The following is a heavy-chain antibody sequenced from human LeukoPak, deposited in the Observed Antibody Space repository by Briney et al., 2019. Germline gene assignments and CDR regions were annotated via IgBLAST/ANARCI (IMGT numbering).Heavy chain of an antibody. J-gene: IGHJ5*02. D-gene: IGHD3-10*01. CDR3: AREGITMVRGVFSWFDP. V-gene: IGHV1-46*01. Sequence: ASVKVSCKASGYTFTSYYMHWVRQAPGQGLEWMGIINPSGGSTSYAQKFQGRVTMTRDMSTSTVYMELSSLRSEDTAVYYCAREGITMVRGVFSWFDPWGQGTLVTVSS. CDR1: GYTFTSYY. CDR2: INPSGGST.